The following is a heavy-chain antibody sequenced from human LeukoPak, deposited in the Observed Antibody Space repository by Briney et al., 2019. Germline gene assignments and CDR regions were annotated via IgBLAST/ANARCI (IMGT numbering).Heavy chain of an antibody. J-gene: IGHJ4*02. CDR3: AREFNFVGDINY. V-gene: IGHV3-21*01. CDR2: ISSSSSYI. Sequence: GGSLRLSCAASGFTFSSYSMNWVRQAPGKGLEWVSSISSSSSYIYYADSVKGRFTISRDNAKNSLYLQMNSLRPEDTAVYYCAREFNFVGDINYWGQGTLVTVSS. CDR1: GFTFSSYS. D-gene: IGHD3-10*01.